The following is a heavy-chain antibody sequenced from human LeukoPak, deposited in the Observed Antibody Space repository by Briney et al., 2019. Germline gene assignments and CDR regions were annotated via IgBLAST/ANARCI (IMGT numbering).Heavy chain of an antibody. Sequence: SVKVSCKASGFSFTGSVIQWVRQARGQRLEWIGWIVVGSGNTNYAQKFQERVTITRDRSTSTAYMKLSSLRSEDTALDYCATHSSRWYDHDAFDIWGQGTMVTVSS. V-gene: IGHV1-58*02. D-gene: IGHD6-19*01. J-gene: IGHJ3*02. CDR2: IVVGSGNT. CDR3: ATHSSRWYDHDAFDI. CDR1: GFSFTGSV.